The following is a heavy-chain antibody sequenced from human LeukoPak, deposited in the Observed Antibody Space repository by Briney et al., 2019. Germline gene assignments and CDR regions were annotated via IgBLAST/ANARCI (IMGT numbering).Heavy chain of an antibody. V-gene: IGHV1-2*04. J-gene: IGHJ6*02. D-gene: IGHD4-23*01. CDR3: ARDRVTVATPDNNGMDV. Sequence: ASVKVSCKASGYTFSGYYMHWVRQAPGQGLGWMGWINPNSGGTNYAQKFQGWVTMTRDTSIGTAYMELSRLRSDDTAVYYCARDRVTVATPDNNGMDVWGQGTTVTVSS. CDR1: GYTFSGYY. CDR2: INPNSGGT.